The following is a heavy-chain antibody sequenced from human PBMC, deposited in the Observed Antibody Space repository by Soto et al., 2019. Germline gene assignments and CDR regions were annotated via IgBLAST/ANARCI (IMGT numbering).Heavy chain of an antibody. J-gene: IGHJ3*02. Sequence: GSLRLSCAASGFTFSSYAMHWVRQAPGKGPEWVSVIYYGGTTYYADSVQGRFTISRDKSKNTLYLQMNDLRADDTAVYYCAREAAGFDIWGQGTMVTVSS. CDR3: AREAAGFDI. V-gene: IGHV3-NL1*01. CDR1: GFTFSSYA. CDR2: IYYGGTT.